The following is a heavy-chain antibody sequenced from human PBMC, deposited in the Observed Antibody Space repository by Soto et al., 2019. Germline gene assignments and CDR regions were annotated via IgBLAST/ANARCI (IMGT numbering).Heavy chain of an antibody. CDR2: INAGNGNT. D-gene: IGHD5-12*01. Sequence: ASVTVSCQASGYTFTSYAMHWVRQAPGQRLEWMGWINAGNGNTKYSQKFQGRVTITRDTSASTAYMELSSLRSEDTAVYYCASRISGYETAPFDYWGQGTLVTSPQ. V-gene: IGHV1-3*01. CDR1: GYTFTSYA. CDR3: ASRISGYETAPFDY. J-gene: IGHJ4*02.